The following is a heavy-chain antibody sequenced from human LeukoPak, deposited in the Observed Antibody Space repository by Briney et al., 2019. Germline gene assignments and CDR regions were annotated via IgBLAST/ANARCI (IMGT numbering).Heavy chain of an antibody. J-gene: IGHJ4*02. Sequence: GGSLRLSCTASGFTFGDCAMSWVRQAPGKGLEWVGFIRKKGFGGTTEYAASVKGRFTISRDDSKSIAYLQMNSLKTEDTAVYYCTRANCVNGVCYHFDYWGQGTLVTVSS. D-gene: IGHD2-8*01. V-gene: IGHV3-49*04. CDR2: IRKKGFGGTT. CDR3: TRANCVNGVCYHFDY. CDR1: GFTFGDCA.